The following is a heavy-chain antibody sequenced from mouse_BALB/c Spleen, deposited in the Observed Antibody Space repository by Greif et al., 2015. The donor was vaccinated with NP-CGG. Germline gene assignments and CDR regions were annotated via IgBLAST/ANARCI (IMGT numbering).Heavy chain of an antibody. V-gene: IGHV5-6-3*01. CDR3: ARGFAY. J-gene: IGHJ3*01. CDR2: INSNGGST. CDR1: GFTFSSYG. Sequence: EVQLVESGGGLVQPGGSLKLSCAASGFTFSSYGMSWVRQTPDKRLELVATINSNGGSTYYPDSVKGRFTISRDNAKNTLYLQMSSLKSEDTAMYYCARGFAYWGQGTLVTVSA.